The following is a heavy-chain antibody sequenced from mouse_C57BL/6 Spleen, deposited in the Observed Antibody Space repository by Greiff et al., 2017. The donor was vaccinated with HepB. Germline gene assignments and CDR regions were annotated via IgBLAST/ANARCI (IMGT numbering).Heavy chain of an antibody. CDR3: ARSPLYAMDY. J-gene: IGHJ4*01. V-gene: IGHV1-26*01. CDR2: INPNNGGT. CDR1: GYTFTDYC. Sequence: VQLQQSGPELVKPGASVKISCKASGYTFTDYCMNWVKQSHGKSLEWIGDINPNNGGTSYNQKFKGKATLTVDKSSSTAYMELRSLTSEDSAVYYCARSPLYAMDYWGQGTSVTVSS.